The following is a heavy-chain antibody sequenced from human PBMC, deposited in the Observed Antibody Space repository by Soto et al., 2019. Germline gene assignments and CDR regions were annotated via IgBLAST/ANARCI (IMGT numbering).Heavy chain of an antibody. CDR3: ARQIYDSDTGPNFQYYFDS. Sequence: GGSLKISCKGSGYSFAGYWITWVRQKPGKGLEWMGRIDPSDSQTYYSPSFRGHVTISVTKSITTVFLQWSSLRASDTAMYYCARQIYDSDTGPNFQYYFDSWGQGTPVTVSS. D-gene: IGHD3-22*01. CDR2: IDPSDSQT. J-gene: IGHJ4*02. V-gene: IGHV5-10-1*01. CDR1: GYSFAGYW.